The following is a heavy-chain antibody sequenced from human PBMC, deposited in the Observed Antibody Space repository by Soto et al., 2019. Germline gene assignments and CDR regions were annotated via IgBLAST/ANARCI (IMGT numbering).Heavy chain of an antibody. Sequence: QVQLVQSGAEVKKPGSSVKVSCTASGGTVSNSAISWLRQALGQGLEWMGGVIPILGPATYSQKFQDRVNITADESTGTGCMELSSLTSEDTAVYFCGRGSSCTKCEYWGQGTLVTVSS. CDR3: GRGSSCTKCEY. CDR1: GGTVSNSA. D-gene: IGHD6-13*01. V-gene: IGHV1-69*01. J-gene: IGHJ4*02. CDR2: VIPILGPA.